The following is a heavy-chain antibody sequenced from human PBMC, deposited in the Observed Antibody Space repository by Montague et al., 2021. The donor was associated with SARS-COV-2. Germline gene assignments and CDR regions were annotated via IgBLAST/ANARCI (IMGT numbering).Heavy chain of an antibody. CDR2: IYSGGST. CDR1: GFTVSSNY. V-gene: IGHV3-53*01. J-gene: IGHJ6*02. Sequence: SLRLSCAASGFTVSSNYMSWVRQAPGKGLEWVSVIYSGGSTYYADSVKGRFTISRDNSKNTLYLQMNSLRAEDTAVYHCARDVSPIGLMDVWGQGTTVTVSS. CDR3: ARDVSPIGLMDV.